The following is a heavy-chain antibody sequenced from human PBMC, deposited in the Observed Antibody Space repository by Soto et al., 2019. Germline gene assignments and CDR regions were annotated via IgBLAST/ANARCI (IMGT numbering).Heavy chain of an antibody. CDR1: VCTFSSYA. V-gene: IGHV3-23*01. CDR2: ISGSGGST. CDR3: AKDLSMIVVVTPPFH. D-gene: IGHD3-22*01. Sequence: VGSLRLSCASSVCTFSSYAMSCVRQSPGKWLEWVSAISGSGGSTYYADSVKGRFTISRDNSKNTLYLQMNSLRAEDTAVYYCAKDLSMIVVVTPPFHWGQGTLVTVS. J-gene: IGHJ4*02.